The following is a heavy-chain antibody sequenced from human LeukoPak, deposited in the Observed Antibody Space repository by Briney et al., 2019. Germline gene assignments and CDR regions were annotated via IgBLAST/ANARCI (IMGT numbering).Heavy chain of an antibody. J-gene: IGHJ6*03. D-gene: IGHD6-13*01. Sequence: SETLSLTCTVSGYSISSGYYWSWIRQPPGKGLEWIGYIYYSGSTNYNPSLKSRVTISVDTSKNQFSLKLSSVTAADTAVYYRARDRSSSWSDYYYYYMDVWGKGTTVTVSS. V-gene: IGHV4-61*01. CDR2: IYYSGST. CDR3: ARDRSSSWSDYYYYYMDV. CDR1: GYSISSGYY.